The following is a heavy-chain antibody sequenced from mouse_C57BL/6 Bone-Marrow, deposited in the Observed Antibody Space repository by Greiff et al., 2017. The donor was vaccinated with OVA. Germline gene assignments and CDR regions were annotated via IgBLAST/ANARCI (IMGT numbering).Heavy chain of an antibody. Sequence: QVQLQQSGAELVRPGSSVKLSCKASGYTFTSYWMHWVKQRPIQGLEWIGNIDPSDSETHYNQKFKDKATLTVDKSSSTAYMQRSSLTSEDSAVYYCALGATVPFYAMDYWGQGTSVTVSS. V-gene: IGHV1-52*01. CDR3: ALGATVPFYAMDY. CDR2: IDPSDSET. D-gene: IGHD1-1*01. J-gene: IGHJ4*01. CDR1: GYTFTSYW.